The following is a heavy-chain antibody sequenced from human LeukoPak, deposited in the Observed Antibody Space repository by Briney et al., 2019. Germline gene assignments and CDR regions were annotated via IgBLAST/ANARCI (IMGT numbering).Heavy chain of an antibody. D-gene: IGHD1-26*01. V-gene: IGHV4-39*02. CDR3: AREHWSSKYFDS. CDR1: GGSIAVNHYY. CDR2: GLYTGST. J-gene: IGHJ4*02. Sequence: SETLSLTCSVSGGSIAVNHYYWGWIRQPPGKGLEWIGSGLYTGSTYSNPSLRSRVTISVDTSKNEFSLKMNSVTAADTAVYYCAREHWSSKYFDSWGQGALMIVSS.